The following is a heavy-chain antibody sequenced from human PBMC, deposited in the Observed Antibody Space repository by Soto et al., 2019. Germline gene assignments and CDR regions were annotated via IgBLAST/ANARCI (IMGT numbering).Heavy chain of an antibody. D-gene: IGHD6-6*01. CDR3: AKEAEIEYSSSPGDFDY. Sequence: GGSLRLSCAASGFTFSSYAMSWVRQAPGKGLEWVSAISGSGGSTYYADSVKGRFTISRDNSKNTLYLQMNSLRAEDTAVYYCAKEAEIEYSSSPGDFDYWGQGTLVTVFS. CDR1: GFTFSSYA. CDR2: ISGSGGST. J-gene: IGHJ4*02. V-gene: IGHV3-23*01.